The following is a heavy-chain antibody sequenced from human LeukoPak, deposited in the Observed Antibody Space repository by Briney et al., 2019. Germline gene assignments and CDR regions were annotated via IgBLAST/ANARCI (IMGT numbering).Heavy chain of an antibody. CDR1: GFTFSGSA. Sequence: PGGSLRLSCAASGFTFSGSAMHWVRQASGKGLEWVGRIRSKANSYATAYAASVKGRFTISRDDSKNTAYLQMNSLKTEDTAVYHCTRHNRYSGVFDYWGQGTLVTVSS. V-gene: IGHV3-73*01. J-gene: IGHJ4*02. CDR2: IRSKANSYAT. D-gene: IGHD3-10*01. CDR3: TRHNRYSGVFDY.